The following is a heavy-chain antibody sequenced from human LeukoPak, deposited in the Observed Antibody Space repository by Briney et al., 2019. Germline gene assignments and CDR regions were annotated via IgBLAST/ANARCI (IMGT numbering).Heavy chain of an antibody. CDR3: ARGLFSYDMDV. J-gene: IGHJ6*02. Sequence: ASVKVSCKASGGTFSSYAISWVRQAPGQGLEWMGRIIPILGIANYAQKFQGRVTITADKSTSTVYMELSSLRSEDTAVYYCARGLFSYDMDVWGQGTTVTVSS. D-gene: IGHD2-21*01. CDR2: IIPILGIA. CDR1: GGTFSSYA. V-gene: IGHV1-69*04.